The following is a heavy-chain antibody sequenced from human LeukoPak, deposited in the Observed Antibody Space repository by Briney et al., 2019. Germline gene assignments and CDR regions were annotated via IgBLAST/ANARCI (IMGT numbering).Heavy chain of an antibody. Sequence: SVKVSCKASGGTXSNYGIXWVRQAPXXXXXWXGXIIXILETANYARKFQGRVSITADTSTSTAYMELSSLTSDDTAVYFCAREQCTSTSCLNWFDPWGQGTLVTVSS. D-gene: IGHD2-2*01. CDR2: IIXILETA. J-gene: IGHJ5*02. CDR3: AREQCTSTSCLNWFDP. V-gene: IGHV1-69*04. CDR1: GGTXSNYG.